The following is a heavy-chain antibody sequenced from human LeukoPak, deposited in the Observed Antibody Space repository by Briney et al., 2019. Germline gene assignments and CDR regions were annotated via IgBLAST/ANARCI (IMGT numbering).Heavy chain of an antibody. CDR3: ARVGGSAYPSTGFDF. CDR1: GYSISSGYY. CDR2: IYTSGST. D-gene: IGHD3-16*01. Sequence: ASETLSLTCTVSGYSISSGYYWSWIRQPAGKGLEWIGRIYTSGSTNYNPSLKSRVAISVDTSKNQFSLKLSSVTAADTAVYNCARVGGSAYPSTGFDFWGQGTLVTVSS. V-gene: IGHV4-61*02. J-gene: IGHJ5*01.